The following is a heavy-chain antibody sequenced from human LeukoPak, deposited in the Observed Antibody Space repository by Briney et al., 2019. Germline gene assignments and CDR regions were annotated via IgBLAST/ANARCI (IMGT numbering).Heavy chain of an antibody. CDR2: IRGNSETI. CDR1: GFIFSNYG. V-gene: IGHV3-48*01. CDR3: VRVQDGIDNWFDP. D-gene: IGHD5-24*01. J-gene: IGHJ5*02. Sequence: PGGSLRLSCTASGFIFSNYGMNWVRQAPGKGLEWISYIRGNSETIHYADSVKGRFTISRDNAKNSLSLQMTSLRAEDTAVYYCVRVQDGIDNWFDPWGQGTLVTVAS.